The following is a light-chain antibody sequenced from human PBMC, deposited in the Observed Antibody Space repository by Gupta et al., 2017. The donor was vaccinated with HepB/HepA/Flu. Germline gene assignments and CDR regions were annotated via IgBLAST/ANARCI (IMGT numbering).Light chain of an antibody. CDR2: AAS. V-gene: IGKV1-39*01. Sequence: DIQMTHSPPSLSASVEDRVTITCRASQSISSYLNWYQQKPGKAPMLLIYAASSLHSGVPSRGSGSGSESDFTLTISSLQPEDVATYYQQHSYSTFTFGQGTQLEIK. J-gene: IGKJ5*01. CDR3: QHSYSTFT. CDR1: QSISSY.